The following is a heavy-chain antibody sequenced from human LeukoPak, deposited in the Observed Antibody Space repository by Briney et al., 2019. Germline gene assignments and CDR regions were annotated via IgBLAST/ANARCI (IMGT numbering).Heavy chain of an antibody. J-gene: IGHJ4*02. CDR1: GFTFSSYG. V-gene: IGHV3-33*01. CDR3: ARVRESSGYIADY. CDR2: IWYDGSNN. Sequence: PGRTLTLSCAASGFTFSSYGMHWVRQAPGKGLEWVAVIWYDGSNNYYADSVKGRFTTSRDNSRNMLYLQMSSVRAEDTAVYDCARVRESSGYIADYWGQGTLVSVSS. D-gene: IGHD3-22*01.